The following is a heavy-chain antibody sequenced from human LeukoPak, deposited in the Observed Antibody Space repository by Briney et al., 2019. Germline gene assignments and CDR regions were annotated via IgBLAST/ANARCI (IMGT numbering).Heavy chain of an antibody. V-gene: IGHV3-48*01. CDR2: ITRSSTTI. D-gene: IGHD6-13*01. Sequence: GGSLRLSCAASGFNFSIYSMNWVRQAPGKGLEWVSYITRSSTTIYYADSVKGRFTISRDNAKNSLYLQMNSLRVEDTAIYYCARGGSGTWYPTGLHFDYWGQGTLVTVSS. CDR1: GFNFSIYS. J-gene: IGHJ4*02. CDR3: ARGGSGTWYPTGLHFDY.